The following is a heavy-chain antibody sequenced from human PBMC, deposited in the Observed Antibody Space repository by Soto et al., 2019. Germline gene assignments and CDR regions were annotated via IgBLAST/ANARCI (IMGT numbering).Heavy chain of an antibody. CDR3: ARHDTRGGAYDI. CDR2: TRYGGSS. J-gene: IGHJ3*02. D-gene: IGHD3-16*01. Sequence: QVRLQESGPGPVKPSETLSLTCTLSGGSFASYFWSWIRQPPGKGLEWIGYTRYGGSSTYNPSLKSRVSMSIDTSKNQFSLTLSSLTAADTAFYYCARHDTRGGAYDIWCQGTMVTVSS. V-gene: IGHV4-59*08. CDR1: GGSFASYF.